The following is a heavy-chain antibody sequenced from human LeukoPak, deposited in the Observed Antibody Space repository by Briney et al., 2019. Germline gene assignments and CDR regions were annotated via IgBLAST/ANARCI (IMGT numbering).Heavy chain of an antibody. CDR2: INSDGSDT. D-gene: IGHD2-15*01. J-gene: IGHJ6*02. V-gene: IGHV3-74*01. CDR1: GFTFSRYW. Sequence: GGSLRLSCAASGFTFSRYWMHWVRQVPGKGLVWVSRINSDGSDTRYADSVKGRFTISRGNAENTLHLQMNSLRVEDTAVYYCARAIGYCIGGSCWSGCYGMDVWGQGTTVTVSS. CDR3: ARAIGYCIGGSCWSGCYGMDV.